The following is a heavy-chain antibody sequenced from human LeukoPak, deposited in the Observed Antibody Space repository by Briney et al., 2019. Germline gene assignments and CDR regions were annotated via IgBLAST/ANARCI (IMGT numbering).Heavy chain of an antibody. V-gene: IGHV4-59*01. CDR3: ARLAGGSGLDY. CDR2: IYSGGSA. Sequence: SETLSLTCTVSGGSISGYYWSWIRQPPGMGLEWIGNIYSGGSANHNPSLKSRVTVSVDTSKNHFSLKMTSMTAADTAVYYCARLAGGSGLDYWGQGTLVTVSS. D-gene: IGHD6-19*01. CDR1: GGSISGYY. J-gene: IGHJ4*02.